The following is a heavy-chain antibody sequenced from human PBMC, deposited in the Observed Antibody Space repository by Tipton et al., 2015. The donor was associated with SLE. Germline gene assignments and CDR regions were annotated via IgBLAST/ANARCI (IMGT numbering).Heavy chain of an antibody. D-gene: IGHD2-15*01. CDR3: ARDRYCSGGSCSIFDY. CDR2: ISSSSSYI. CDR1: GFTFSSYW. Sequence: SLRLSCAASGFTFSSYWMNWVRQAPGKGLEWVSSISSSSSYIYYADSVKGRFTISRDNAKNSLYLQMNSLRAEDTAVYYCARDRYCSGGSCSIFDYWGQGTLVTVSS. V-gene: IGHV3-21*01. J-gene: IGHJ4*02.